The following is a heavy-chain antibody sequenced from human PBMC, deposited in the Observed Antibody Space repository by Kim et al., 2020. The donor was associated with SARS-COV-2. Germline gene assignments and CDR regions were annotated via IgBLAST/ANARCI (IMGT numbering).Heavy chain of an antibody. D-gene: IGHD2-15*01. J-gene: IGHJ6*02. CDR3: ARRLTAVTPYYGMDV. CDR1: GYIFNTYG. CDR2: INPYNGDT. V-gene: IGHV1-18*01. Sequence: ASVKVSCKASGYIFNTYGISWVRQAPGQGLEWMGWINPYNGDTKYAQKLQGRVTMTTDTSMGTAYMELRSLRLDDTATYYCARRLTAVTPYYGMDVWGQGTTVTVSS.